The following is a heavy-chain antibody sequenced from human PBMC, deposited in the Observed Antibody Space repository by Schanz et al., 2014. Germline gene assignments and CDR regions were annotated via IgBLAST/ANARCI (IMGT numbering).Heavy chain of an antibody. CDR2: ISATGGDT. Sequence: DVHLLESGGGLVQPGGSLGLSCAASEFTFRTDALSWVRQAPGKGLEWLSVISATGGDTYYADSVKGRFTISRDNSKNTLYLQMNSRRAEDTAVYYCAKVRYSSGWRGDYFHEWGQGTLVTVAS. CDR1: EFTFRTDA. D-gene: IGHD6-25*01. CDR3: AKVRYSSGWRGDYFHE. J-gene: IGHJ4*02. V-gene: IGHV3-23*01.